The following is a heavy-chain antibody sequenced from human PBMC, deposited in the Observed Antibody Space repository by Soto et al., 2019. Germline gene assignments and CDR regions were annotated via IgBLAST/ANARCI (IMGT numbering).Heavy chain of an antibody. CDR3: ARDDQQITYYYDSSGSA. J-gene: IGHJ5*02. CDR2: IIPIFGTA. CDR1: GGTFSSYA. V-gene: IGHV1-69*13. Sequence: SVKVSCKASGGTFSSYAISWVRQAPGQGLEWMGGIIPIFGTANYAQKFQGRVTITADESTSTAYMELSSLGSEDAAVYYCARDDQQITYYYDSSGSAWGQGTLVTVSS. D-gene: IGHD3-22*01.